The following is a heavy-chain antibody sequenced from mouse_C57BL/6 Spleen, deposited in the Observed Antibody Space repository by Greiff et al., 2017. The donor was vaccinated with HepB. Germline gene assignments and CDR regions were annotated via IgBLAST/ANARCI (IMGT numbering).Heavy chain of an antibody. CDR3: ARGRNYYGSYFDC. V-gene: IGHV1-54*01. CDR1: GYAFTNYL. CDR2: INPGSGGT. Sequence: QVQLQQSGAELVRPGTSVKVSCKASGYAFTNYLIEWVKQRPGQGLEWIGWINPGSGGTNYNEKLKGKVTLTADKSSSTAYMQLSSLTSEDSAVYFCARGRNYYGSYFDCWGQGTTLTVSS. J-gene: IGHJ2*01. D-gene: IGHD1-1*01.